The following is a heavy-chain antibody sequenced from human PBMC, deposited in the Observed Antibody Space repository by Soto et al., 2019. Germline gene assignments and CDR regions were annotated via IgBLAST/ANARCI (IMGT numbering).Heavy chain of an antibody. V-gene: IGHV4-34*01. D-gene: IGHD3-10*01. CDR1: GGSFSGYY. CDR3: ARDASSGSTGY. Sequence: QVQLQQWGAGLLKPSETLSLTCAVYGGSFSGYYWSWIRQPPGKGLEWIGEINHSGSTNYNPSLKGRVTISVDTSKTQFSLKLSSVTAADTAVYYCARDASSGSTGYWGQGTLVTVSS. J-gene: IGHJ4*02. CDR2: INHSGST.